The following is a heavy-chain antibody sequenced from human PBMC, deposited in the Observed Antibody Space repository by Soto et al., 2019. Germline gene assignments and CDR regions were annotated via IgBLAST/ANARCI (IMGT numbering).Heavy chain of an antibody. CDR3: ARVLRGVVNWFDP. CDR1: GDTFTNFG. D-gene: IGHD3-10*01. V-gene: IGHV1-18*01. Sequence: HLVQSGPEVKQPGASVTVSCKTSGDTFTNFGLSWVRQAPGQGLEWMGWIATYNSNNNYAQKFQGRLTLTTDTSTSTAYMELKSLGDDDTAVYYCARVLRGVVNWFDPWGQGTLVTVSS. CDR2: IATYNSNN. J-gene: IGHJ5*02.